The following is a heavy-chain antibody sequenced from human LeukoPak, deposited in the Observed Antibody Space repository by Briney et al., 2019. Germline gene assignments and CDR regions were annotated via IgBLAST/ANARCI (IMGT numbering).Heavy chain of an antibody. CDR3: ANAPSCSGICPSLGYYYHLDV. CDR2: MNPNSGNT. CDR1: GYSFSSYD. Sequence: ASVKVSCKASGYSFSSYDINWVRQATGQGLEWMGWMNPNSGNTGYAQKFQGRVTLTRNTSMSTSYMEVSSLRSEDTAVDYCANAPSCSGICPSLGYYYHLDVWGKGTTVTVSS. V-gene: IGHV1-8*01. J-gene: IGHJ6*03. D-gene: IGHD2-15*01.